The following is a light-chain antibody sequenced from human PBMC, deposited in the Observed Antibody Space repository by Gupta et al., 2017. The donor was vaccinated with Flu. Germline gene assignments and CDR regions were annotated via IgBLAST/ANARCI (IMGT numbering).Light chain of an antibody. CDR3: CSYAGSYTWV. J-gene: IGLJ3*02. V-gene: IGLV2-11*01. CDR1: SSDVGGYNY. CDR2: DVS. Sequence: TSSDVGGYNYVSWYQQPPGKAPKLMIYDVSKRPSGVPDRFSGSKSGNTASLTISGLQAEDEADYYCCSYAGSYTWVFGGGTKLTVL.